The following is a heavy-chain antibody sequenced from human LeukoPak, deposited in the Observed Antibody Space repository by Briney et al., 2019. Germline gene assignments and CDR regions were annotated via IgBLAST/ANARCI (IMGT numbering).Heavy chain of an antibody. CDR3: ARDTTMVRGLKAKDYYYYYGMDV. D-gene: IGHD3-10*01. CDR1: GYTFTSYG. CDR2: ISAYNGNT. Sequence: ASVKVSCKASGYTFTSYGISWVRQAPGQGLEWMGWISAYNGNTNYAQKLQGRVTMTTDTSTSTAYMELRSLRSDDTAVHYCARDTTMVRGLKAKDYYYYYGMDVWGQGTTVTVSS. J-gene: IGHJ6*02. V-gene: IGHV1-18*01.